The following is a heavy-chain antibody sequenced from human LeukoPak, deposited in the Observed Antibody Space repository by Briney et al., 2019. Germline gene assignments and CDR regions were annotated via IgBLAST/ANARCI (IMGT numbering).Heavy chain of an antibody. CDR1: GYTFTSNW. CDR2: IYPGDSDT. Sequence: GESLKISCKGSGYTFTSNWIGWVRQMPGKGLEWMGSIYPGDSDTRYSPSFQGQVSISADKSISTAYLQWPSLKASDTAMYYCAREGVPATMGGPYNWFDPWGQGTLVTVSS. J-gene: IGHJ5*02. V-gene: IGHV5-51*01. D-gene: IGHD2-2*01. CDR3: AREGVPATMGGPYNWFDP.